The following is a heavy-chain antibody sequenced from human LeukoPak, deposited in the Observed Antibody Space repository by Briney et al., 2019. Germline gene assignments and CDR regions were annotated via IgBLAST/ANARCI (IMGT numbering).Heavy chain of an antibody. J-gene: IGHJ5*02. Sequence: PSETLSLTCAVYGGSFSGYYWSWIRQPPGKGLEWIGEINHSGSTNYNPSLKSRVTISVDTSKNQFSLKLSSVTAANTAVYYCARVSPITMVVVVIPTGWFDPWGQGTLVTVSS. V-gene: IGHV4-34*01. CDR3: ARVSPITMVVVVIPTGWFDP. D-gene: IGHD3-22*01. CDR2: INHSGST. CDR1: GGSFSGYY.